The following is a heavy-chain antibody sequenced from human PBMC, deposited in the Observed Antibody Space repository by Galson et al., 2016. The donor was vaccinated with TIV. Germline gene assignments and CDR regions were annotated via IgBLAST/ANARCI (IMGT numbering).Heavy chain of an antibody. Sequence: SETLSLTCSVSGVSITNYFWTWIRQPPGKGLEWIGYVYYTGSTSTIPSLTNYSPSFKSRVTVSLDTSKNQFSLRLNSVTAGDTATYYCVRTAYWSGYADHWGQGTLVTVSS. V-gene: IGHV4-59*03. CDR2: VYYTGSTSTIPSLT. CDR3: VRTAYWSGYADH. D-gene: IGHD3-3*01. CDR1: GVSITNYF. J-gene: IGHJ4*02.